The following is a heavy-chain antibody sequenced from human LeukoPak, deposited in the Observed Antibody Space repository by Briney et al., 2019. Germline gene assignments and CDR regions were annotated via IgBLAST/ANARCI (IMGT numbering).Heavy chain of an antibody. D-gene: IGHD5-18*01. J-gene: IGHJ4*02. CDR3: ASPDTAMVNGY. CDR2: IYYSGST. Sequence: SETLSLTCTVSGGSISSSSFYWGWIRQPPGKGLEWIGSIYYSGSTYYNPSLESRVIISLDTSKNQFSLKLRSVTAADTAVYYCASPDTAMVNGYWGQGTVVTVSS. CDR1: GGSISSSSFY. V-gene: IGHV4-39*01.